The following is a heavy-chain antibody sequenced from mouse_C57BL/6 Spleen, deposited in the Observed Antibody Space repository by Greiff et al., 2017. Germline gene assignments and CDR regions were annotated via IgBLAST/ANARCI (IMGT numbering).Heavy chain of an antibody. CDR3: ARRDYSNSYWYFDV. Sequence: QVQLQQPGAELVKPGASVKMSCKASGYTFTSYWITWVKQRPGQGLEWIGDIYPGSGSTNYNEKFKSKATLTVDTSSSTAYMQLSSLTSEDSAVYYCARRDYSNSYWYFDVWGTGTTVTVAS. V-gene: IGHV1-55*01. D-gene: IGHD2-5*01. CDR2: IYPGSGST. J-gene: IGHJ1*03. CDR1: GYTFTSYW.